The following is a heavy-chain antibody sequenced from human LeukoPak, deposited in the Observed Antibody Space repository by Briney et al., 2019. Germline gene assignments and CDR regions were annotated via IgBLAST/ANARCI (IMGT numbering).Heavy chain of an antibody. J-gene: IGHJ6*03. CDR2: ITRTSNYI. D-gene: IGHD1-26*01. CDR3: ARDPYSGNYGAYYYYYMDV. CDR1: GFTFSSYT. Sequence: PGGSLRLSCAASGFTFSSYTMNWVRQAPGKGLEWVSSITRTSNYIYYADSVKGRFTISRDNAKNSLYLQMDSLRVEDTAVYYCARDPYSGNYGAYYYYYMDVWGKGTTVTISS. V-gene: IGHV3-21*06.